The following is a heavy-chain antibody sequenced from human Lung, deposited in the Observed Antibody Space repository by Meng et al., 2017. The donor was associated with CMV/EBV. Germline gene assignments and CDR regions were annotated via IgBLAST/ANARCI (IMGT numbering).Heavy chain of an antibody. J-gene: IGHJ5*02. Sequence: GESLKISCAASGFSFSSYGMHWVRQAPGKGLEWVAFIRYDGDKKYYADSVQGRFTISRDNSRNTLYLQMNSLRAEDTAIYYCANWYNWHYFSTWGQGTVVTVSS. CDR2: IRYDGDKK. D-gene: IGHD1-7*01. CDR3: ANWYNWHYFST. CDR1: GFSFSSYG. V-gene: IGHV3-30*02.